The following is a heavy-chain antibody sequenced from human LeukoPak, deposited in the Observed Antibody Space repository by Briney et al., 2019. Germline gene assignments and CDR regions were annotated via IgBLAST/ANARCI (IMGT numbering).Heavy chain of an antibody. Sequence: SETLSLTCTLSGGSTCSHYWSCLPDPPGEGVWWSWYIYYSVSTNYNPPLTSRDTISVDTSKNQFSLKLSSVTAADTAVYYWARAGGSGSYWYDDYYYMDVWGKGTTVTVSS. J-gene: IGHJ6*03. CDR1: GGSTCSHY. D-gene: IGHD3-10*01. V-gene: IGHV4-59*08. CDR2: IYYSVST. CDR3: ARAGGSGSYWYDDYYYMDV.